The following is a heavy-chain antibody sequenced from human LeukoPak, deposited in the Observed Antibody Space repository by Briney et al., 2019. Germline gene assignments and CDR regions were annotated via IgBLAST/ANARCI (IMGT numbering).Heavy chain of an antibody. CDR1: GFTFSDYT. V-gene: IGHV3-21*06. Sequence: GGSLRLSCAASGFTFSDYTMNWVRQAPGKGLEWVSSISSSGNYIYYADSVRGRFTISRDNAKTSLSLQMNSLRAEDTAVYYCARVLRYCSGGNCYSGGLGYMDVWGKGTTVTISS. CDR3: ARVLRYCSGGNCYSGGLGYMDV. D-gene: IGHD2-15*01. CDR2: ISSSGNYI. J-gene: IGHJ6*03.